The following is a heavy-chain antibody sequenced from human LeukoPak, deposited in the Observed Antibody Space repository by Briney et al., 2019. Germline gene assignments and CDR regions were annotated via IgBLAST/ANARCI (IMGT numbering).Heavy chain of an antibody. CDR2: ISSSSSYI. V-gene: IGHV3-21*01. CDR1: GFTFSSYS. D-gene: IGHD4-17*01. Sequence: GGSLRLSCAASGFTFSSYSMNWVRQAPGKGLEWVSSISSSSSYIYYADSVKGRFTISRDNAKNSLYLQMNSLRAEDTAVYYCARYGTTVTTIDYWGQGTLVTVSS. J-gene: IGHJ4*02. CDR3: ARYGTTVTTIDY.